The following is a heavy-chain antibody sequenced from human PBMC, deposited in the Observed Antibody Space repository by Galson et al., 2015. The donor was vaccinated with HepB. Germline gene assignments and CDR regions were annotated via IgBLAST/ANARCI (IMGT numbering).Heavy chain of an antibody. D-gene: IGHD3-10*01. V-gene: IGHV3-53*01. CDR2: IYSGGST. CDR3: ARGPRHGVFDP. J-gene: IGHJ5*02. Sequence: LRLSCAASGFTVSSNYMSWVRQAPGKGLEWVSVIYSGGSTYYADSAKGRFTISRDNSKNTLYLQMNSLRAEDTAVYYCARGPRHGVFDPWGQGTLVTVSS. CDR1: GFTVSSNY.